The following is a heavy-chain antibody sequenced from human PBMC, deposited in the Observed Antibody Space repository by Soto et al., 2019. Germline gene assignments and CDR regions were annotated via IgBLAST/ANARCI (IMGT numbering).Heavy chain of an antibody. CDR2: TYYRSKWYN. V-gene: IGHV6-1*01. CDR3: ARGSSDIVVVVAATGGIRFDP. Sequence: SQTLSLTCAISVDSVSNNSAAWNWIRQSPSRGLEWLGRTYYRSKWYNDYAVSVKSRITINPDTSKNQFSLQLNSVTPEDTAVYYCARGSSDIVVVVAATGGIRFDPWGQGTLVTVSS. CDR1: VDSVSNNSAA. J-gene: IGHJ5*02. D-gene: IGHD2-15*01.